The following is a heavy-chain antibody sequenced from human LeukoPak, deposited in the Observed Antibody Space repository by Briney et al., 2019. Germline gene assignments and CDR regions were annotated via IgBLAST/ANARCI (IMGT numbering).Heavy chain of an antibody. CDR1: GYTFISYG. Sequence: ASVKVSCKASGYTFISYGISWVRQAPGQGLEWMGWISAYNGNTNYAQKLQGRVTMTTDASTSTAYMELRSLRSDDTAVYYCASSCSGGSCYSRFDYWGQGTLVTVSS. V-gene: IGHV1-18*01. D-gene: IGHD2-15*01. J-gene: IGHJ4*02. CDR3: ASSCSGGSCYSRFDY. CDR2: ISAYNGNT.